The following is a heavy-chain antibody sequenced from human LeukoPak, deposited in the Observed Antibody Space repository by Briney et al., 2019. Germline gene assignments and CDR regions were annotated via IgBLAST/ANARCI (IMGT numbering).Heavy chain of an antibody. D-gene: IGHD4-17*01. Sequence: GGSLRLSCAASGFTFSSYAMSWVRQAPGKGLEWVSAISGSGASTYYADSVKGRFTISRDNSKNTLYLQTNSLRAEDTAVYHCTKGTTVTTVASRAFDYWGQGTLVTVSS. J-gene: IGHJ4*02. CDR2: ISGSGAST. CDR3: TKGTTVTTVASRAFDY. V-gene: IGHV3-23*01. CDR1: GFTFSSYA.